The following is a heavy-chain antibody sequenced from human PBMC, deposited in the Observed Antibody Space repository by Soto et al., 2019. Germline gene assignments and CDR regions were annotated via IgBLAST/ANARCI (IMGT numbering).Heavy chain of an antibody. CDR3: ATSYGSGYRAFDY. CDR1: GDTFSFYS. D-gene: IGHD3-10*01. J-gene: IGHJ4*02. V-gene: IGHV1-69*04. Sequence: QVQLVQSGAEVKRPGSSVKVSCKASGDTFSFYSINWVRQAPGLGLEWMGRVNPILSMSNYAQRFQGRVTMTADKSTSKAYMGLSGLRSEDTAMYYCATSYGSGYRAFDYWGQGALVTVSS. CDR2: VNPILSMS.